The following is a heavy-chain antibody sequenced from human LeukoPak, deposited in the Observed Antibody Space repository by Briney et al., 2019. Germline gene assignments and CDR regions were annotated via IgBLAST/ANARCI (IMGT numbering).Heavy chain of an antibody. V-gene: IGHV4-4*07. J-gene: IGHJ3*02. D-gene: IGHD6-13*01. Sequence: SETLSLTCTVSGGSISSYYWSWIRQPAGKGLEWSGRIYTSGSTNYNPSLKSRVTMSVDTSKNQFSLKLSSVTAADTAVYYCARQDSSWCRHDAFDIWGQGTMVTVSS. CDR3: ARQDSSWCRHDAFDI. CDR1: GGSISSYY. CDR2: IYTSGST.